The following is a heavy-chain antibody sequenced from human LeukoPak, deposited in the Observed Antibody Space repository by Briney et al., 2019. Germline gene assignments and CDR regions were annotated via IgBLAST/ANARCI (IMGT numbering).Heavy chain of an antibody. Sequence: GGSLRLSCAASGFTFSDYYMSWIRQAPGKGLERVSYISSSGSTIFYADSVKGRFTISRDNAKNSLYLQMNSLRAEDTAVYYCAREEQLSRYFDYWGQGTLVTVSS. CDR2: ISSSGSTI. V-gene: IGHV3-11*01. J-gene: IGHJ4*02. CDR1: GFTFSDYY. CDR3: AREEQLSRYFDY. D-gene: IGHD6-13*01.